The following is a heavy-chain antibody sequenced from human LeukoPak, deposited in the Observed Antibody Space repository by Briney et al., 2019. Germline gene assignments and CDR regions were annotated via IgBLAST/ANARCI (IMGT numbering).Heavy chain of an antibody. V-gene: IGHV4-39*01. J-gene: IGHJ4*02. CDR3: AVQGYYDILTGYSK. CDR1: GGSISSNSYY. CDR2: IYYSGST. Sequence: PSETLFLTCAVSGGSISSNSYYWGWIRQPPGKGLEWIGSIYYSGSTYYNPSLKSRVTISVDTSKNQFSLKLSSVTAPDTAVFYCAVQGYYDILTGYSKWGQGTLVTVSS. D-gene: IGHD3-9*01.